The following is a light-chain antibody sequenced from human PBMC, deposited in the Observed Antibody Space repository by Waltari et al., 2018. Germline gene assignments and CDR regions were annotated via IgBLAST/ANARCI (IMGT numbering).Light chain of an antibody. CDR3: AAWDDSLGGVV. J-gene: IGLJ2*01. CDR1: SSNIGRLC. CDR2: RDK. Sequence: QSVLTPPTSASGTPGQRVTIPCSGRSSNIGRLCVYWYQQPPGAAPKLLISRDKQRPAGVPDRFSGSTSGTSASLSISGLRSEEEADYYCAAWDDSLGGVVFGWGTKLTVL. V-gene: IGLV1-47*01.